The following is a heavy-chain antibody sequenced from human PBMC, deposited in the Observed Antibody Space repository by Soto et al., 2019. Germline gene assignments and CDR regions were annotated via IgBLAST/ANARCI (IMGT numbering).Heavy chain of an antibody. CDR2: IYYSGSI. Sequence: PSETLSLTCTVSGGSISSYYWSWIRQPPGKGLEWIGYIYYSGSINYNPSLKSRVTISVDTSKNQFSLKLSSVTAADTAVYYCARHILTGYYTPFDXWGQGTLVTVSS. CDR3: ARHILTGYYTPFDX. V-gene: IGHV4-59*08. J-gene: IGHJ4*02. CDR1: GGSISSYY. D-gene: IGHD3-9*01.